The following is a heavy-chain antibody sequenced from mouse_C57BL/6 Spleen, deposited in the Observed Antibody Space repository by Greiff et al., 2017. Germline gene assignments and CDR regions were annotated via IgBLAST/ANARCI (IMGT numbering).Heavy chain of an antibody. D-gene: IGHD1-1*01. Sequence: VQLQQPGAELVRPGTSVKLSCKASGYTFTSYWMHWVKQRPGQGLEWIGVSDPSDSYTNYNQKFKGKATLTVDTSSSTAYMQLSSLTSEDSAVYYCARYVTTVVPYFDYWGQGTTLTVSS. J-gene: IGHJ2*01. CDR3: ARYVTTVVPYFDY. CDR1: GYTFTSYW. CDR2: SDPSDSYT. V-gene: IGHV1-59*01.